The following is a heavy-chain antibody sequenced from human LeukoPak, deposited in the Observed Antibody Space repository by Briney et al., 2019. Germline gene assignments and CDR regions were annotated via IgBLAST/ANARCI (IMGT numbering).Heavy chain of an antibody. Sequence: SETLSLTCTVPGGSISSYYWSWIRQPPGKGLEWIGYIYYSGSTNYNPSLKSRVTISVDTSKNQFSLKLSSVTAADTAVYYCARDSPHYYGSGNWFDPWGQGTLVTVSS. J-gene: IGHJ5*02. V-gene: IGHV4-59*01. CDR2: IYYSGST. CDR1: GGSISSYY. D-gene: IGHD3-10*01. CDR3: ARDSPHYYGSGNWFDP.